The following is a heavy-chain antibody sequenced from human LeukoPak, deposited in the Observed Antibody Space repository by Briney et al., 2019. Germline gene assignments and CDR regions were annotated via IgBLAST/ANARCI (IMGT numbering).Heavy chain of an antibody. CDR3: ARRSYYDSSGYYRLYAFDI. CDR2: MNPNSGNT. CDR1: GYTFTSYD. V-gene: IGHV1-8*01. Sequence: ASVTVSCKASGYTFTSYDINWVRQATGQGLEWMGWMNPNSGNTGYAQKFQGRVTMTRNTSISTAYMELSSLRSEDTAVYYCARRSYYDSSGYYRLYAFDIWGQGTMVTVSS. D-gene: IGHD3-22*01. J-gene: IGHJ3*02.